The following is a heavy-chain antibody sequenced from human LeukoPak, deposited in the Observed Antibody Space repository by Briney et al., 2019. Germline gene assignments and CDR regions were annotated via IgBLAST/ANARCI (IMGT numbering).Heavy chain of an antibody. D-gene: IGHD3-22*01. CDR2: MSGSGGGT. J-gene: IGHJ4*02. CDR1: GFTVSSNY. CDR3: AKRGVVIRVILVGLYKEAYYFDS. Sequence: PGGSLRLSCAASGFTVSSNYMSWVRKAPGKGLEWVAGMSGSGGGTNYADSVKGRFTVSRDNSKNTLYLQMKSLRAEDTAVYFCAKRGVVIRVILVGLYKEAYYFDSWGQGALVTVSS. V-gene: IGHV3-23*01.